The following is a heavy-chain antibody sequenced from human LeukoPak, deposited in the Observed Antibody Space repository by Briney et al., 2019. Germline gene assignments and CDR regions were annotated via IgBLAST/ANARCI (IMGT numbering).Heavy chain of an antibody. CDR2: MSYDGTKE. Sequence: PGRSLRLSCAASGFTFSRFAMHWVRQAPGKGLEWVAVMSYDGTKENYADSVKGRFTISRDNSKSTLYLQMSSLTTEDTAVYYCSRDGDVVGESFDYWGQGTLGTVSS. J-gene: IGHJ4*02. V-gene: IGHV3-30*15. CDR3: SRDGDVVGESFDY. CDR1: GFTFSRFA. D-gene: IGHD2-21*01.